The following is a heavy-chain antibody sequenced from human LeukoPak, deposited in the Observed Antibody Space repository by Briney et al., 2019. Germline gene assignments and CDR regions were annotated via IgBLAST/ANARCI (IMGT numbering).Heavy chain of an antibody. J-gene: IGHJ6*02. CDR3: ASREKVLPTPYSSGWYAYYYGMDV. V-gene: IGHV1-69*13. Sequence: ASVKVSCKASGGTFSSYAISWVRQAPGQGLEWMGGIIPIFGTANYAQKFQGRVTITADESTSTAYMELSSLRSEDTAVYYCASREKVLPTPYSSGWYAYYYGMDVWGQGTTVTVSS. CDR2: IIPIFGTA. D-gene: IGHD6-19*01. CDR1: GGTFSSYA.